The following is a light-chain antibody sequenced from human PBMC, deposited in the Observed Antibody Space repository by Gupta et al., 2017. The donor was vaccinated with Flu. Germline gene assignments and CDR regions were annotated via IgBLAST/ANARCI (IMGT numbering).Light chain of an antibody. CDR3: QQYGSSPRT. J-gene: IGKJ1*01. Sequence: EIVLTQSPGTLSLSPGETATLSCRASQIVSSSYLAWYQQKPGQAPRLLIYGASSRATGIPDRFSGSGSGTDFTLTISRLEPEDVAVYYCQQYGSSPRTFGQGTKVEIK. CDR1: QIVSSSY. CDR2: GAS. V-gene: IGKV3-20*01.